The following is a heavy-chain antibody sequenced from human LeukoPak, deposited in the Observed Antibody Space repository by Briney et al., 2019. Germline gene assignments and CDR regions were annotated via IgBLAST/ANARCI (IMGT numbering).Heavy chain of an antibody. J-gene: IGHJ4*02. V-gene: IGHV3-9*01. CDR2: ISWNSGSI. D-gene: IGHD6-13*01. Sequence: GGSLRLSCAASGFTFADYAMHWVRQAPGKGLEWVSGISWNSGSIGYADSVKGRFTISRDNAKNSLYLQMNSLRAEDTALYYCAKDIAAAAGGYFDYWGQGTLVTVSS. CDR1: GFTFADYA. CDR3: AKDIAAAAGGYFDY.